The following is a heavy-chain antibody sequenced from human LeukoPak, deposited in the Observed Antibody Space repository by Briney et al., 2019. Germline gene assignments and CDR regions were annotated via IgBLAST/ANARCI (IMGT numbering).Heavy chain of an antibody. V-gene: IGHV1-2*02. CDR1: GYTFTGYY. Sequence: ASVKVSCKASGYTFTGYYMHWVRQAPGQGLEWMGWINPNSGVTNYAQRFQGRVTMTRDTSISTAYIDLSRLRYDDTAVYYCARDRDGYCTNGVCYFDYWGQGTLVTVSS. J-gene: IGHJ4*02. D-gene: IGHD2-8*01. CDR3: ARDRDGYCTNGVCYFDY. CDR2: INPNSGVT.